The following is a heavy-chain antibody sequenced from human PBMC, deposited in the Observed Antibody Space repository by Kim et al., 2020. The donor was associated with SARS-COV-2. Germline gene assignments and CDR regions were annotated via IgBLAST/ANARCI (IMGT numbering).Heavy chain of an antibody. CDR2: INTDSSAT. Sequence: GGSLRLSCAASGFTFSNYRINWVRQAPGKGLEWVAYINTDSSATYYGDSVKGRFTISRDNAKNSAFLQMNSLRDEDSALYYCAAYLVRGPLITTAHSYGMDVWGPATTVRVSS. D-gene: IGHD3-10*01. CDR1: GFTFSNYR. V-gene: IGHV3-48*02. J-gene: IGHJ6*02. CDR3: AAYLVRGPLITTAHSYGMDV.